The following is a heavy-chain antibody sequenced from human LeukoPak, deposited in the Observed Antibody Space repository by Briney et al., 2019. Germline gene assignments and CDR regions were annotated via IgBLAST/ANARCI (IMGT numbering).Heavy chain of an antibody. CDR2: ISSSSSYI. V-gene: IGHV3-21*01. J-gene: IGHJ3*02. CDR3: ARGGSYRDAFDI. Sequence: GGSLRLSCAASEFTFSSYSMNWVRQAPGKGLEWVSSISSSSSYIYYADSVKGRFTISRDNAKNSLYLQMNSLRAEDTAVYYCARGGSYRDAFDIWGQGTMVTVSS. D-gene: IGHD1-26*01. CDR1: EFTFSSYS.